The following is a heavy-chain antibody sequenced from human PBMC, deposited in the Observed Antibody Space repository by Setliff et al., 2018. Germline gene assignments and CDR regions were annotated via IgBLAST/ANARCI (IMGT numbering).Heavy chain of an antibody. V-gene: IGHV3-72*01. Sequence: GGSLRLSCTASGFTFGDYAMSWVRQAPGKGLEWVGFIRNKANSYTTEYAASVKGRFTISRDDSKNSLYLQMNSLKTEDTAVYYCARVFWSGYYTGDAFDIWGQGTMVTVSS. CDR1: GFTFGDYA. D-gene: IGHD3-3*01. J-gene: IGHJ3*02. CDR3: ARVFWSGYYTGDAFDI. CDR2: IRNKANSYTT.